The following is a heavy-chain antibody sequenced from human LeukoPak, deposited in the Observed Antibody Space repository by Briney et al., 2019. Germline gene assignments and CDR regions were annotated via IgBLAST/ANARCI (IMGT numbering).Heavy chain of an antibody. J-gene: IGHJ6*03. V-gene: IGHV3-21*04. D-gene: IGHD5-18*01. CDR2: ISPSSHYI. CDR3: ARDRHTAMVYYYYYMDV. Sequence: GGSLRLSCAGSGFTFSNYSINWVSQAPGKGLEWVSSISPSSHYIYYADSVRGRFTISRDNARNSLYLQMNSLRDEDTAVYYCARDRHTAMVYYYYYMDVWGTGTTVTVSS. CDR1: GFTFSNYS.